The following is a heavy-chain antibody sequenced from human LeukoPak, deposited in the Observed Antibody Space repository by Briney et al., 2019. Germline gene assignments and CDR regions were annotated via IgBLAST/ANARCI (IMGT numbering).Heavy chain of an antibody. Sequence: SETLSLTCTVSGGSISSYYWSWIRQPPGKGLEWIGYIYYSGSTNYNPSLKSRVTISVDTSKNQFSLKLSSVTAADTAVYYCASQKRYCSGGSCYSGYFDYWGQGTLVTVSS. V-gene: IGHV4-59*08. CDR1: GGSISSYY. D-gene: IGHD2-15*01. CDR2: IYYSGST. J-gene: IGHJ4*02. CDR3: ASQKRYCSGGSCYSGYFDY.